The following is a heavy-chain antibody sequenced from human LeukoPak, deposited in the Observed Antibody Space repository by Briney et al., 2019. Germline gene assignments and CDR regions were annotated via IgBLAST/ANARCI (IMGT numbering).Heavy chain of an antibody. CDR2: INHSGST. Sequence: SETLSLTCADYGGSFSGYYWSWIRQPPGKGPEWIGEINHSGSTNYNPSLKSRVTISVDTSKNQFSLKLSSVTAADTAVYYCAREPSYSSSGAFDIWGQGTMVTVSS. CDR1: GGSFSGYY. CDR3: AREPSYSSSGAFDI. J-gene: IGHJ3*02. D-gene: IGHD6-6*01. V-gene: IGHV4-34*01.